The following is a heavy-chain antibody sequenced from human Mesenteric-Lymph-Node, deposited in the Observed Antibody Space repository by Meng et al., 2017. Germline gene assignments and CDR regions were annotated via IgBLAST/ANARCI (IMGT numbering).Heavy chain of an antibody. V-gene: IGHV3-23*01. CDR2: IGGTGGTT. CDR1: GFTFSNYA. Sequence: EVQLLESGGGLVQPGGSLRLSCAASGFTFSNYAINWVRQSPGKGLEWVSGIGGTGGTTYYADSVKGRLTISRDNSRDTVFLQMNSLRADDTATYYCAKAEGFSSGAFDYWGLGTLVTVSS. CDR3: AKAEGFSSGAFDY. D-gene: IGHD6-19*01. J-gene: IGHJ4*02.